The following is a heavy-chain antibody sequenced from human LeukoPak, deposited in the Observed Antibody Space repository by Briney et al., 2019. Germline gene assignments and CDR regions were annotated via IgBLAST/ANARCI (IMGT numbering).Heavy chain of an antibody. CDR1: GYTFTGHY. CDR2: INPNSGGT. Sequence: ASVKVSCKASGYTFTGHYMHWVRQAPGHGLEWMGWINPNSGGTTYAQKFQGRVTMTRDTSISTAYMELSRLRSDDTAVYYCARDRDDSSGYYRETLFDYWGQGTLVTVSS. J-gene: IGHJ4*02. D-gene: IGHD3-22*01. V-gene: IGHV1-2*02. CDR3: ARDRDDSSGYYRETLFDY.